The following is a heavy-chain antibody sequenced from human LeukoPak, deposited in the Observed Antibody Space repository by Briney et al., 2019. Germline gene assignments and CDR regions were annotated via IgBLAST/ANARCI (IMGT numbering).Heavy chain of an antibody. J-gene: IGHJ4*03. CDR3: TTEACRGDNCYFGY. CDR2: IKSKTDGGTT. CDR1: GFIFSNAW. Sequence: GGSLRLSCAASGFIFSNAWMNWVRQAPGKGLEWVGLIKSKTDGGTTDHTAPVKGRFTISRDDSKNTLYLQMNSLKTEDTAVYYCTTEACRGDNCYFGYWGQGTLVTVSS. V-gene: IGHV3-15*01. D-gene: IGHD2-21*01.